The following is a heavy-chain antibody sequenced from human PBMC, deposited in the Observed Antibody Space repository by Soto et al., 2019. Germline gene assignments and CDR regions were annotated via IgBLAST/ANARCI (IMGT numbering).Heavy chain of an antibody. J-gene: IGHJ4*02. D-gene: IGHD3-10*01. V-gene: IGHV4-34*01. Sequence: QVQLQQWGAGLLKPSETLSLTCAVYGGSFSGYYWSWIRQPPGKGLEWIGEINHSGSTNYNPSLKSRVTISVDASKNHFSLKLSSVTAADTAVYYCARGPLRVRGVIDYWGQGTLVTVSS. CDR3: ARGPLRVRGVIDY. CDR2: INHSGST. CDR1: GGSFSGYY.